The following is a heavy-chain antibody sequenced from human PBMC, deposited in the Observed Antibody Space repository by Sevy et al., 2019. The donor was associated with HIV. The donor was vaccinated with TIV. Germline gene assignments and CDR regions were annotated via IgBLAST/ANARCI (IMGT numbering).Heavy chain of an antibody. CDR3: AKNPYDNNAFDI. CDR1: GFPFSSYG. CDR2: IQSDGGNH. D-gene: IGHD3-22*01. Sequence: GSLRLSCTASGFPFSSYGIHWIRQAPGKGLEWVAHIQSDGGNHYYGVSVKGRFTISRDNSKNTVYLQMNSVRVEDMAVYYCAKNPYDNNAFDIWGQGTMVTVSS. V-gene: IGHV3-30*02. J-gene: IGHJ3*02.